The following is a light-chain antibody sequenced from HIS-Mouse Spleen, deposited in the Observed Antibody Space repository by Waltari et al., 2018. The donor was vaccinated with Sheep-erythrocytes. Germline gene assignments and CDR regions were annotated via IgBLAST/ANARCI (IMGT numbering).Light chain of an antibody. CDR3: CSYAGSYNHV. CDR2: DVS. V-gene: IGLV2-11*01. Sequence: QSALTQPRSVSGSPGQSVPISCPGTSCHVGGYNYVSWYQQHPGQAPKLMIYDVSKRPSCVPDRFSGSKSGDTASLTISGLQAEDEADYYCCSYAGSYNHVFATGTKVTVL. CDR1: SCHVGGYNY. J-gene: IGLJ1*01.